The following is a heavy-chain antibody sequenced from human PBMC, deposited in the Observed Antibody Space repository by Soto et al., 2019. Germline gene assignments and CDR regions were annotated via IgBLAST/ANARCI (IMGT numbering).Heavy chain of an antibody. V-gene: IGHV1-2*02. J-gene: IGHJ4*02. Sequence: ASVKVSCKASGYTFTGHYIHWVRQAPEQGPEWMGEIGPESGATRYAQKFQGRVTMTRDTSITTVYMELNNLSPDDTAVYYCGRGRSGQIVVFYWGQGTPVTVSS. CDR1: GYTFTGHY. CDR2: IGPESGAT. CDR3: GRGRSGQIVVFY. D-gene: IGHD1-26*01.